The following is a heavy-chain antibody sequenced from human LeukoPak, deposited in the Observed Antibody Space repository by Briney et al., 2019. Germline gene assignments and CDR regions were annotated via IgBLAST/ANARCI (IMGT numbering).Heavy chain of an antibody. V-gene: IGHV3-33*08. CDR2: IWYDGSHK. D-gene: IGHD3-10*01. CDR3: ARDLLLWFGELSGDSDY. Sequence: GGSLRLSCAASGFTFSNAWMSWVRQAPGKGLEWVADIWYDGSHKYYADSVKGRFTISRDNSKNTLHLQMNSLGAEDTAVYYCARDLLLWFGELSGDSDYWGQGTLVTVSS. CDR1: GFTFSNAW. J-gene: IGHJ4*02.